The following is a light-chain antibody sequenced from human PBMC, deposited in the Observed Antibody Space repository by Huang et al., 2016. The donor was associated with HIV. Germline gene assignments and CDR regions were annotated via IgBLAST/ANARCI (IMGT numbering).Light chain of an antibody. CDR3: QQYYSSPGT. CDR2: WAS. J-gene: IGKJ1*01. Sequence: DIVMTQSPDSLAVSLGERATINCKSSQSVLYRSNTKNYLAWYQQKPGQPPQLLIYWASTRESGVPDRLSGSGSGTDFTLTISSLQAEDVAVYYCQQYYSSPGTFGQGTKVEIK. V-gene: IGKV4-1*01. CDR1: QSVLYRSNTKNY.